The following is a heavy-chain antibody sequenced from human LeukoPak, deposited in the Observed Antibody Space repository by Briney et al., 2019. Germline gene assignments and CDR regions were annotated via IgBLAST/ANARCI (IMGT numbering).Heavy chain of an antibody. Sequence: SETLSLTCTVSGYSISSGYYWGWIRQPPGKGLEWIGSIYHSGSTYYNPSLKSRVTISVDTSKNQFSLKLSSVTAADTVVYYCARGLEWAGGNWFDPWGQGTLVTVSS. CDR3: ARGLEWAGGNWFDP. CDR1: GYSISSGYY. CDR2: IYHSGST. V-gene: IGHV4-38-2*02. D-gene: IGHD3-3*01. J-gene: IGHJ5*02.